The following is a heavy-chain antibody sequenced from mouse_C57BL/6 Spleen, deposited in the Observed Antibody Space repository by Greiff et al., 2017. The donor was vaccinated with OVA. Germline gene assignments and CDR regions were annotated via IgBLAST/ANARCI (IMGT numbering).Heavy chain of an antibody. CDR2: ISYDGSN. CDR3: ARDYYGSSYFDY. CDR1: GYSITSGYS. Sequence: VQLQQSGPGLVKPSQSLSLTCSVTGYSITSGYSWNWIRQFPGNKLEWMGYISYDGSNNYNPSLKNRISITRDTSKNQFFLKLNSVTTEDTATYYCARDYYGSSYFDYWGQGTTLTVSS. D-gene: IGHD1-1*01. J-gene: IGHJ2*01. V-gene: IGHV3-6*01.